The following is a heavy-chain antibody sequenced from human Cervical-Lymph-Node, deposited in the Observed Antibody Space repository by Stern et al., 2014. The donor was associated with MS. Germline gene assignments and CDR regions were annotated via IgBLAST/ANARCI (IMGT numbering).Heavy chain of an antibody. V-gene: IGHV3-30*18. Sequence: VQLVEPGGGVVKPGRSLRLSCTASGFTFSNYAMHWVRQAPGKGLQWVAIISNDGSDEYYADSVKGRFTISIDNSKNTLYLQMNTLRPEDTAVYFCAKDGGDIWLSSDVYFAYWGQGTLFTVSS. CDR3: AKDGGDIWLSSDVYFAY. CDR2: ISNDGSDE. J-gene: IGHJ4*02. CDR1: GFTFSNYA. D-gene: IGHD5-18*01.